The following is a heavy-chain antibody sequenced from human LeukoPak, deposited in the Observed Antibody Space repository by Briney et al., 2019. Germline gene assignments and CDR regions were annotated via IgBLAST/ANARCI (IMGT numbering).Heavy chain of an antibody. Sequence: GGSLRLSCAASGFTVSSNYMSWVRQAPGKGLEWVSGIYSGGSTYYADSVKGRFTISRDNSKNTLYLQMNSLRAEDTAVYYCARGIAARNGMDVWGQGTTVTVSS. CDR1: GFTVSSNY. J-gene: IGHJ6*02. CDR3: ARGIAARNGMDV. D-gene: IGHD6-6*01. V-gene: IGHV3-53*01. CDR2: IYSGGST.